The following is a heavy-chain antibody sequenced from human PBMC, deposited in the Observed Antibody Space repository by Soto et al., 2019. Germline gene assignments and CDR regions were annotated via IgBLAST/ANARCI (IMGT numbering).Heavy chain of an antibody. Sequence: SETLSLTCAVYGGSFSGYYWSWIRQPPGKGLEWIGEINHSGSTNYNPSLKSRVTISVDTSKNQFSLKLSSVTAADTAVYYCARGRGSSWHEPFYYWGQGNLVTVSS. CDR3: ARGRGSSWHEPFYY. CDR2: INHSGST. J-gene: IGHJ4*02. D-gene: IGHD6-13*01. CDR1: GGSFSGYY. V-gene: IGHV4-34*01.